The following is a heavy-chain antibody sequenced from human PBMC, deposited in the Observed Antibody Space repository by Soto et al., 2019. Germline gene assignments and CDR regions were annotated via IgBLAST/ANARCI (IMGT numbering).Heavy chain of an antibody. V-gene: IGHV4-30-4*01. CDR1: GGSVSSAEDY. Sequence: QVQLQESGPGLVKPSETLSLTCTVFGGSVSSAEDYWSWIRQPPGKGLEWIGSVPYSGETYYNPFHKGRIALLIDPSRTQFSLGVRFVTAADTAVYYCVTARSGDYVTDCGQGTLVTVSS. J-gene: IGHJ4*02. CDR2: VPYSGET. CDR3: VTARSGDYVTD. D-gene: IGHD4-17*01.